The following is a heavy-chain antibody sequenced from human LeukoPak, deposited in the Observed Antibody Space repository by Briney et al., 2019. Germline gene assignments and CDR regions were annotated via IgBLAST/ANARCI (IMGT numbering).Heavy chain of an antibody. J-gene: IGHJ6*02. CDR1: GYTFTSYY. Sequence: ASVKVSCKASGYTFTSYYMHWVRQAPGQGLEWMGIINPSGGSTSYGQKFQGRVTMTRDTSTSTVYMELSSLRSEDTAVYYCARETVEMATIEQLYYYYGMDVWGQGTTVTVSS. V-gene: IGHV1-46*01. CDR2: INPSGGST. D-gene: IGHD5-12*01. CDR3: ARETVEMATIEQLYYYYGMDV.